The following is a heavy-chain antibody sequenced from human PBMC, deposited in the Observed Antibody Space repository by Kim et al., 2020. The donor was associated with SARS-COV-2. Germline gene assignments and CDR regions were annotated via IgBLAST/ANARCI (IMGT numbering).Heavy chain of an antibody. CDR3: ARVNSSSPLIGYYYGMDV. V-gene: IGHV1-3*01. D-gene: IGHD6-13*01. Sequence: ASVKVSCKASGYTFTSYAMHWVRQAPGQRLEWMGWINAGNGNTKYSQKFQGRVTITRDTSASTAYMELSSLRSEDTAVYYCARVNSSSPLIGYYYGMDVWGQGTTVTVSS. CDR2: INAGNGNT. CDR1: GYTFTSYA. J-gene: IGHJ6*02.